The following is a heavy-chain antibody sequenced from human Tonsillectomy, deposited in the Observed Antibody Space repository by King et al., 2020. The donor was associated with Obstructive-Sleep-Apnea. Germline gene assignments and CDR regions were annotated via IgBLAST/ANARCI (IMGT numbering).Heavy chain of an antibody. D-gene: IGHD6-19*01. CDR3: ARLPWLVVADDY. CDR2: IYDSGST. CDR1: GGSLSSSNYY. V-gene: IGHV4-39*01. Sequence: LQLQESGPGLVKPSETLSLNCTVSGGSLSSSNYYWACIRQPPRKGLEYIGSIYDSGSTYYNPSPKRRLTISVDTSKNLFSLILNSVTATDTAVYYCARLPWLVVADDYWGQGTLVTVSS. J-gene: IGHJ4*02.